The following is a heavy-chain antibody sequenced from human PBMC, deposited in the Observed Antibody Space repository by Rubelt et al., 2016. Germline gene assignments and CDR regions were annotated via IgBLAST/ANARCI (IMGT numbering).Heavy chain of an antibody. CDR1: GGSINSNTYY. CDR2: IYYSGST. CDR3: ARSTSGFGRGAINV. J-gene: IGHJ6*02. D-gene: IGHD2-2*02. Sequence: QLQLQESGPGLVKPSETLSLTCNVSGGSINSNTYYWGWIRQPPGKGLEWIGSIYYSGSTYYNPSLKSRVAISVDTSKNQFSLKRNSVTAPDTAVYYCARSTSGFGRGAINVWGQGTTVTVSS. V-gene: IGHV4-39*07.